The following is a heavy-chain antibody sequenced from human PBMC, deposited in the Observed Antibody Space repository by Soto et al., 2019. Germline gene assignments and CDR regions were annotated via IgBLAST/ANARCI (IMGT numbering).Heavy chain of an antibody. Sequence: QVQLQESGPGLVQPSQTLSLTCTVSGASISSGGFYWSWIRQLPGKGLEGIGYIDYRGRTFYNPSLKSRATISRDTSKSQFSLNVNSVTAADTAVFYCARVSAAGTRWFDSWGQGTLVTVSS. CDR3: ARVSAAGTRWFDS. CDR1: GASISSGGFY. CDR2: IDYRGRT. D-gene: IGHD6-13*01. V-gene: IGHV4-31*03. J-gene: IGHJ5*01.